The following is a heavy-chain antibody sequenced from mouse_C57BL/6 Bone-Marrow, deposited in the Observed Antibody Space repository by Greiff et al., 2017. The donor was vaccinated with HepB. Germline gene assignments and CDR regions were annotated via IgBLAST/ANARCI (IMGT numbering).Heavy chain of an antibody. V-gene: IGHV1-74*01. Sequence: QVQLQQPGAELVKPGASVKVSCKASGYTFTSYWMHWVKQRPGQGLEWIGRIHPSDSDTNYNQKFKGKATLTVDKSSSTAYMQLSSLTSEDSAVYYCEIHYYGSSVWYFEGWGQGTTRTVAS. J-gene: IGHJ2*01. D-gene: IGHD1-1*01. CDR2: IHPSDSDT. CDR3: EIHYYGSSVWYFEG. CDR1: GYTFTSYW.